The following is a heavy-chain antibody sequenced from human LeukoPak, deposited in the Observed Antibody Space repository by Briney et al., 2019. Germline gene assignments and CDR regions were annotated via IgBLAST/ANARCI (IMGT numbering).Heavy chain of an antibody. CDR3: AKDTASYYDILTGSLHPRRHFDY. Sequence: GGSLRLSCAASGFTFSSYGMHWVRQAPGKGLEWVAFIRYDGSNKYYADSVKGRFTISRDNSKNTLYLQMNSLRAEDTAVYYCAKDTASYYDILTGSLHPRRHFDYWGQGTLVTVSS. J-gene: IGHJ4*02. V-gene: IGHV3-30*02. CDR1: GFTFSSYG. D-gene: IGHD3-9*01. CDR2: IRYDGSNK.